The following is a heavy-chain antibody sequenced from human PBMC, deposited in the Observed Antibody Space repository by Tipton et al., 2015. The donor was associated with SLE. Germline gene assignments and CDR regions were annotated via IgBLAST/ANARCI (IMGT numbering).Heavy chain of an antibody. CDR3: ARPRVQLWGGAFDI. Sequence: SLRLSCAASGFTFSSYGMHWVRQAPGKGLEWVAVIWYDGSNKYYADSVKGRFTISRDNSKNTLYLQMNSLRAEDTAVYYCARPRVQLWGGAFDIWGQGTMVTVSS. CDR2: IWYDGSNK. D-gene: IGHD5-18*01. CDR1: GFTFSSYG. J-gene: IGHJ3*02. V-gene: IGHV3-33*01.